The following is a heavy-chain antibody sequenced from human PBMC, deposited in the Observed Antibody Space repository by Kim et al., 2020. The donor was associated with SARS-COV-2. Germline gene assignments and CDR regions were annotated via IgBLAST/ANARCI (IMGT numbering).Heavy chain of an antibody. CDR3: ARDSPAEHVLRFLEWLSDYYYYGMDV. CDR1: GYTFTSYG. D-gene: IGHD3-3*01. J-gene: IGHJ6*02. V-gene: IGHV1-18*01. CDR2: ISAYNGNT. Sequence: ASVKVSCKASGYTFTSYGISWVRQAPGQGLEWMGWISAYNGNTNYAQKLQGRVTMTTDTSTSTAYMELRSLRSDDTAVYYCARDSPAEHVLRFLEWLSDYYYYGMDVWGQGTTVTVSS.